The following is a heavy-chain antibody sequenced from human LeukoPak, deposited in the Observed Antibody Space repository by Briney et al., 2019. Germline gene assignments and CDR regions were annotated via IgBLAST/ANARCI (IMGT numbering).Heavy chain of an antibody. J-gene: IGHJ4*02. V-gene: IGHV4-59*08. Sequence: SETLSLTCTVFGGSLSNYYWVWVRQPPGKGLEWIGLIYSSGSIKYNPPLKSRLTISLDTSKNQISLKLTSVTAADTAIYYCARQFEFWGQGTLVTVSS. CDR2: IYSSGSI. CDR1: GGSLSNYY. CDR3: ARQFEF.